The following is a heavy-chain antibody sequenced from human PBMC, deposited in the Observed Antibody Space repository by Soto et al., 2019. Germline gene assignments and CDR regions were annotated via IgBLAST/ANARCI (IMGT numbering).Heavy chain of an antibody. CDR2: IYYSGST. CDR1: GGSISSSSYH. V-gene: IGHV4-39*01. D-gene: IGHD1-7*01. CDR3: PRHGYNWNYLPLPKDQQYHGTEV. Sequence: TLSLTCTVSGGSISSSSYHWAWIRQPPGKGLEWIGSIYYSGSTDCNPSLKRRVTISVYTSKNQFWLKLSSVTAAGTAVYYCPRHGYNWNYLPLPKDQQYHGTEVWGKGTTVTASS. J-gene: IGHJ6*04.